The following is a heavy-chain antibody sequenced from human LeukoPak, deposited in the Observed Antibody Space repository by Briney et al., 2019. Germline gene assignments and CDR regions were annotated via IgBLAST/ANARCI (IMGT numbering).Heavy chain of an antibody. V-gene: IGHV4-59*01. CDR1: GGSISSDY. D-gene: IGHD6-13*01. Sequence: ETLSLTCTVSGGSISSDYWSWIRQPPGKGLEWIGYIYYTGSTNYNPSLKSRVTISVDASKSQLSLELSSVTVADTAVYYCARSPVRIVAPGRAFYYWGQATLVTVSS. J-gene: IGHJ4*02. CDR3: ARSPVRIVAPGRAFYY. CDR2: IYYTGST.